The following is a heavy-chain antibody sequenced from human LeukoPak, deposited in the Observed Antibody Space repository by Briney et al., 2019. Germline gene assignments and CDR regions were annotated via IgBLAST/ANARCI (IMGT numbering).Heavy chain of an antibody. Sequence: SETLSLTCTVSGGSISSNSYYWGWIRQPPGKGLEWIGEIKHSGSTNYNPSLKSRVTISVDTSKKQFSLKLSSVTAADTAVYYCARGVGAAAGLPPFDYWGQGTLVTVSS. J-gene: IGHJ4*02. CDR2: IKHSGST. CDR3: ARGVGAAAGLPPFDY. D-gene: IGHD6-13*01. CDR1: GGSISSNSYY. V-gene: IGHV4-39*07.